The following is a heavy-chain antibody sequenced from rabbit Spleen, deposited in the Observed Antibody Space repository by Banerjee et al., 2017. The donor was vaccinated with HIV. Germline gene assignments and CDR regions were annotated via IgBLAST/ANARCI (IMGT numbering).Heavy chain of an antibody. V-gene: IGHV1S40*01. CDR3: ARDTSSSFSSYGMDL. D-gene: IGHD1-1*01. J-gene: IGHJ6*01. Sequence: QSLEESGGDLVKPGASLTLTCTASGFSFSSVNWIYWVRQAPGKGLEWIGTIYAGTTGTTDYASWAKGRFTISKTSSTTVTLQMTSLTAADTATYFCARDTSSSFSSYGMDLWGPGTLVTVS. CDR2: IYAGTTGTT. CDR1: GFSFSSVNW.